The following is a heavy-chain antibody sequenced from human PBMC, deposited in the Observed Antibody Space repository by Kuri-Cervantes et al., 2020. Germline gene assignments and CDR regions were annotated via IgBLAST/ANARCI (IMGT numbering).Heavy chain of an antibody. V-gene: IGHV1-8*01. D-gene: IGHD2-15*01. CDR3: ARGGEGVYIVAAANDY. CDR1: GYTFTSYD. Sequence: ASVKVSCKASGYTFTSYDINWVRQAAGQGLEWMGWMNPNSGNTGYAQKFQDRPTMTSNTSASTAYMELSSLTPEDTAVYYCARGGEGVYIVAAANDYWGQGTLVTVSS. J-gene: IGHJ4*02. CDR2: MNPNSGNT.